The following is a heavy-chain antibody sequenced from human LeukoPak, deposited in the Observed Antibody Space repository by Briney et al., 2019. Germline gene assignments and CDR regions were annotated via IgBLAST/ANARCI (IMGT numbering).Heavy chain of an antibody. CDR2: IFYSGST. D-gene: IGHD1-26*01. CDR3: AGQWASYFDY. CDR1: GGSINSGGYY. Sequence: PSQTLSLTCTVSGGSINSGGYYWSWIRQHPGKGLEWIGYIFYSGSTYYNPSLKSRVSISVDTSKNQFSLKLTSMTAADTAIYYCAGQWASYFDYWGQGTLVTVSS. J-gene: IGHJ4*02. V-gene: IGHV4-31*03.